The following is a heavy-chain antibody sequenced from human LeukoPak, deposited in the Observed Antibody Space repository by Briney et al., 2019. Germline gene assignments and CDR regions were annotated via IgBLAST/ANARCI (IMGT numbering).Heavy chain of an antibody. CDR1: GFTFTSYW. CDR2: IKEDGSEK. CDR3: ARSSYYCFDY. J-gene: IGHJ4*02. V-gene: IGHV3-7*01. D-gene: IGHD2-21*01. Sequence: PGGSLRLSCVASGFTFTSYWMYWVRQAPGKGLEWVADIKEDGSEKYYVDSVKGRFTISRDNAKNSLYPQMNSLRAEDTAVYYCARSSYYCFDYWGQGTLVTVSS.